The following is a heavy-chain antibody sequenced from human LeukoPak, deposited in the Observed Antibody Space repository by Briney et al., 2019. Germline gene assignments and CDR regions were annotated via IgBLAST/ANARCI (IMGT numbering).Heavy chain of an antibody. J-gene: IGHJ3*02. CDR2: ISSSSSYI. CDR1: GFTFSSYS. Sequence: GGSLRLSCAASGFTFSSYSMNWVRQAPGKGLEWVSSISSSSSYIYYADSVKDRFTISRDNAKNSLYLQMNSLRAEDTAVYYCARELSPGRAFDIWGQGTMVTVSS. V-gene: IGHV3-21*01. CDR3: ARELSPGRAFDI.